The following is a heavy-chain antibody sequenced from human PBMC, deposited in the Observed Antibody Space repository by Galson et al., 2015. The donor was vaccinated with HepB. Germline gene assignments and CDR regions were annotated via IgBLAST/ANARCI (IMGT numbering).Heavy chain of an antibody. J-gene: IGHJ2*01. CDR3: ARDGGTDWLFRYFDL. V-gene: IGHV3-21*01. D-gene: IGHD3-16*01. CDR1: GFTFSSYS. Sequence: SLRLSCAASGFTFSSYSVNWVRQAPGKGLEWVSSITSSSGYIYYADSVKGRFTISRDNAKNSLYLQMNSLRAEDTAVYYCARDGGTDWLFRYFDLWGRGTLVTVSS. CDR2: ITSSSGYI.